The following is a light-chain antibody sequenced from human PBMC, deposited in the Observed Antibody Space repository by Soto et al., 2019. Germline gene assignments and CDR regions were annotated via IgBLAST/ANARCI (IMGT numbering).Light chain of an antibody. CDR1: QSVSSSY. CDR3: QQYGSSPPT. V-gene: IGKV3-20*01. CDR2: GAS. J-gene: IGKJ2*01. Sequence: EIVLTQSPGTLSLSPGERATLSCRASQSVSSSYLAWYQHKPGQAPRLLIYGASSRATGIPDRFSGSESGTDFTLTISRLEPEDFAVYYCQQYGSSPPTFGQGTKLEIK.